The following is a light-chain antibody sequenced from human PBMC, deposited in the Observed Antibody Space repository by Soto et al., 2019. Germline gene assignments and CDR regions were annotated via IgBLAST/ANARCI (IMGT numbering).Light chain of an antibody. CDR1: QSVSSN. CDR3: QHRSNWPRT. J-gene: IGKJ5*01. Sequence: EIVMTQSPATLSVSPGERATLSCRASQSVSSNLAWYQQKPGQAPSLLIYGASTRATDIPATFTGSGSGTEFTLTISSLQSEDIAVYYCQHRSNWPRTFGQGTRLEIK. CDR2: GAS. V-gene: IGKV3-15*01.